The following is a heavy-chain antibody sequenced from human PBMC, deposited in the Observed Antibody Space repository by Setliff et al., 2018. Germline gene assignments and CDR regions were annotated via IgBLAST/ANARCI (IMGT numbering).Heavy chain of an antibody. CDR2: IIPMFGTA. Sequence: SVKVSCKASGGTFSSYAISWVRQAPGQGLEWMGGIIPMFGTANYAQKFQGRVTMTSDSSISTAYMELSGLRSDDTAVYFCARDQGHGITAAGPDFWGQGTLVTVSS. V-gene: IGHV1-69*05. CDR3: ARDQGHGITAAGPDF. CDR1: GGTFSSYA. J-gene: IGHJ4*02. D-gene: IGHD6-13*01.